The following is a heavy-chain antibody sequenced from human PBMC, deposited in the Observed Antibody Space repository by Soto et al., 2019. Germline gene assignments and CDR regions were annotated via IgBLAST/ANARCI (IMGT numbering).Heavy chain of an antibody. D-gene: IGHD3-3*01. CDR2: FDPEDGET. J-gene: IGHJ6*02. Sequence: ASVKVSCKVSGYTLTELSMHWVRQAPGKGLEWMGGFDPEDGETIYAQKFQGRVTMTEDTSTGTAYMELSSLRSEDTAVYYCATGSRDYDFWSGYQMGQTYYYYGMDVWGQGTTVTVSS. CDR1: GYTLTELS. CDR3: ATGSRDYDFWSGYQMGQTYYYYGMDV. V-gene: IGHV1-24*01.